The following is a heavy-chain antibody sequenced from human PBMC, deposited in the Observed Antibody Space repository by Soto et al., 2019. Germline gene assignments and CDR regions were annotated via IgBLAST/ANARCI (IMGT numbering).Heavy chain of an antibody. J-gene: IGHJ4*02. CDR1: GGSISSADYY. CDR2: IFYSGTT. CDR3: ARGVLY. V-gene: IGHV4-31*03. D-gene: IGHD1-1*01. Sequence: SETLSLTCTVSGGSISSADYYWNWIRQPPGKGLEWIGNIFYSGTTYYNPSLKSRVTISVDTSKNQFSLKLSSVTAADTAVYFCARGVLYWGQGTLVTVSS.